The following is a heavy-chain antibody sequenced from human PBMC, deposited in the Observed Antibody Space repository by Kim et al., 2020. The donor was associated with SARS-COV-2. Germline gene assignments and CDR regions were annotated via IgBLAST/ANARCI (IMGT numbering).Heavy chain of an antibody. J-gene: IGHJ4*02. Sequence: SETLSLTCAVYGGSFSGYYWSWIRQPPGKGLEWIGEINHSGSTNYNPSLKSRVTISVDTSKNQFSLKLSSVTAADTAVYYCARYCSSTSCYRFDYWGQGTLVTVSS. V-gene: IGHV4-34*01. CDR3: ARYCSSTSCYRFDY. CDR1: GGSFSGYY. D-gene: IGHD2-2*01. CDR2: INHSGST.